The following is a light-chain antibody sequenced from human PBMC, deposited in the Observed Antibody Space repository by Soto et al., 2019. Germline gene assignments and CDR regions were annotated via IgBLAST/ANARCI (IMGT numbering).Light chain of an antibody. V-gene: IGKV1-5*01. CDR3: QQYSTYPYT. Sequence: DIHMTQSPSTLSASVGDRVTITCRASETVTKWLAWYQQKPGKAPNLLIYDASRLQIGVPSRFSGSESGADFTLTISSLQPDDFATYYCQQYSTYPYTFGQGTKVDIK. J-gene: IGKJ2*01. CDR2: DAS. CDR1: ETVTKW.